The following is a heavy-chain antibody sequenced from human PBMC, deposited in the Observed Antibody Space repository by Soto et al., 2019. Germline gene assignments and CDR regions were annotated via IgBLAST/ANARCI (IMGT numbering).Heavy chain of an antibody. CDR2: ISSSSSTI. CDR1: VFTFSSYS. Sequence: GLSLRLSCAASVFTFSSYSINCVRQAPGKGLEWVSYISSSSSTIYYADSVKGRFTISRGNAKNSLYLQMNSLRAEDTAVYYCARDAPPDEYWGQGTLVTVSS. J-gene: IGHJ4*02. V-gene: IGHV3-48*01. CDR3: ARDAPPDEY.